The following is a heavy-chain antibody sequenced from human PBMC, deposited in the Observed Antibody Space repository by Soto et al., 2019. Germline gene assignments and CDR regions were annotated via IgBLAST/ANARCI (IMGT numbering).Heavy chain of an antibody. V-gene: IGHV4-61*01. J-gene: IGHJ6*02. CDR2: IYYSGST. D-gene: IGHD2-8*01. CDR3: ARDVLMGTYYYGMDV. Sequence: SETLSLTCTVSGGSVSSGSYYWSWIRQPPGKGLEWIGYIYYSGSTNYNPSLKSRVTISVDTSKNQFSLKLSSVTAADTAVYYCARDVLMGTYYYGMDVWGQGTTVTVSS. CDR1: GGSVSSGSYY.